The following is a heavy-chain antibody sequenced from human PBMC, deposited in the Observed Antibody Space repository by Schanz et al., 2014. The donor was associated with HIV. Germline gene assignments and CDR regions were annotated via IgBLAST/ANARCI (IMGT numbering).Heavy chain of an antibody. CDR2: INWRSDSI. CDR1: GFIFDDYA. CDR3: AREVVEYYYDSSGYFDY. J-gene: IGHJ4*02. Sequence: EVQLVESGGGLVQPGRSLRLSCVASGFIFDDYAMHWVRQAPGKGLEWVSGINWRSDSIGYADSVKGRFTISRDNSKNTLYLQMNSLRAEDTAVYYCAREVVEYYYDSSGYFDYWGQGTLVTVSS. V-gene: IGHV3-9*01. D-gene: IGHD3-22*01.